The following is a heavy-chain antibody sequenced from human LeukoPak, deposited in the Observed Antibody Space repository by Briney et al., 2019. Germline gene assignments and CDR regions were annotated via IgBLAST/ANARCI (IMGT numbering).Heavy chain of an antibody. Sequence: PGGSLRLSCAASGFTFSSYAMHWVRQAPGKGLEWVAVISYDGSNKYYADSVKGRFTISRDNSKNTLYLQMNSLRAEDTAVYYCARAGGDGYNFLENCFDYWGQGTLVTVSS. CDR3: ARAGGDGYNFLENCFDY. J-gene: IGHJ4*02. D-gene: IGHD5-24*01. CDR1: GFTFSSYA. CDR2: ISYDGSNK. V-gene: IGHV3-30-3*01.